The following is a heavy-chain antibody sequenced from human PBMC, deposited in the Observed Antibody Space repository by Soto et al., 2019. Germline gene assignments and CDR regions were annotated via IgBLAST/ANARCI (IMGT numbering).Heavy chain of an antibody. CDR2: IYYSGST. D-gene: IGHD5-18*01. J-gene: IGHJ4*02. CDR1: GGSISISSYY. Sequence: QLQLQESGPGLVKPSETLSLTCTVSGGSISISSYYWGWIRQPPGQGLEWIGSIYYSGSTYYNPSLKSRVTISVDTSKNQFSLKLSSVTAADTAVYYCARGIWIQLWPLFDYWGQGTLVTVSS. CDR3: ARGIWIQLWPLFDY. V-gene: IGHV4-39*01.